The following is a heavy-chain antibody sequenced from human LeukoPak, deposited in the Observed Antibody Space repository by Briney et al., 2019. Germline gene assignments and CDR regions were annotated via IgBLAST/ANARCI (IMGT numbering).Heavy chain of an antibody. J-gene: IGHJ4*02. V-gene: IGHV3-21*01. CDR3: ARDLSGYDLY. CDR2: ISSDSRYI. CDR1: GFAFSTYT. D-gene: IGHD5-12*01. Sequence: GGSLRLSCAASGFAFSTYTINWVRQAPGEGLEWVASISSDSRYIYYPDSVKGRFTITRDNAKNSVYLQMNSLRGEDTAVYYCARDLSGYDLYWGQGTLVTVSS.